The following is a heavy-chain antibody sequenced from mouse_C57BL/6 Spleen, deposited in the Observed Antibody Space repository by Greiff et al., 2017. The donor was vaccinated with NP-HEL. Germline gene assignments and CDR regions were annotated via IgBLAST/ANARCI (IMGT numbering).Heavy chain of an antibody. V-gene: IGHV1-80*01. CDR2: IYPGDGDT. D-gene: IGHD3-3*01. Sequence: QVQLKESGAELVKPGASVKISCKASGYAFSSYWMNWVKQRPGKGLEWIGQIYPGDGDTNYNGKFKGKATLTADKSSSTAYMQLSSLTSEDSAVYFCARRKDLGDYYAMDYWGQGTSVTVSS. J-gene: IGHJ4*01. CDR3: ARRKDLGDYYAMDY. CDR1: GYAFSSYW.